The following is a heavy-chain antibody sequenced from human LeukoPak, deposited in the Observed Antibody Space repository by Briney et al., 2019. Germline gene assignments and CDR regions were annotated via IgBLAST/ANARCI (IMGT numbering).Heavy chain of an antibody. D-gene: IGHD3-10*01. Sequence: QSGGSLRLSCAASGFTVSSNYMSWVRQAPGKGLEWVSVIYSGGSTYYADSVKGRFTISRDNSKNTLYLQMNSLRAEDTAVYYCARLMVRGAFYYHYYMDVWGTGTTVTVSS. CDR2: IYSGGST. CDR3: ARLMVRGAFYYHYYMDV. V-gene: IGHV3-66*02. J-gene: IGHJ6*03. CDR1: GFTVSSNY.